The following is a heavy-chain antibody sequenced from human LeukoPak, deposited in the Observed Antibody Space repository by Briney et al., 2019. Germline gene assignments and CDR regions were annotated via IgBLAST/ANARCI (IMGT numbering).Heavy chain of an antibody. CDR1: GFTFSGSA. Sequence: GGSLRLSCAASGFTFSGSAMHWVRQASGKGLEWVGRIRSKANSYATAYAASVKGRFTISRDDSKNTAYLQMNSLKTEDTAVYCCTRFNRVVPAADNRDYYYMDVWGKGTTVTVSS. J-gene: IGHJ6*03. V-gene: IGHV3-73*01. CDR2: IRSKANSYAT. CDR3: TRFNRVVPAADNRDYYYMDV. D-gene: IGHD2-2*01.